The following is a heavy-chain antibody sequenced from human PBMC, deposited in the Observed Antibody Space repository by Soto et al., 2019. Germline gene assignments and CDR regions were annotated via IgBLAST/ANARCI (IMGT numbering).Heavy chain of an antibody. D-gene: IGHD1-26*01. J-gene: IGHJ4*02. CDR3: AKVRASQWELLPYYFDY. CDR2: IYYNGAT. V-gene: IGHV4-59*01. Sequence: LSLTCTVSGGSISSYYRSWIRQPPGKGLEWVGYIYYNGATNYNPSLEGRVTVSVDTSKNQFSLHLISVTAADTAVYYCAKVRASQWELLPYYFDYWGQGTPVTVSS. CDR1: GGSISSYY.